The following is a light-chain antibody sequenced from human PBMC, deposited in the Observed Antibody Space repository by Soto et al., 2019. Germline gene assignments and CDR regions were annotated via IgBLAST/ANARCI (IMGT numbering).Light chain of an antibody. CDR2: GAS. V-gene: IGKV3-20*01. CDR1: QSVTSTY. Sequence: EIVLTQSPGTLSLSPGERATLSCRASQSVTSTYLAWYQQKPGQAPRLLIYGASSRATGIPDRFSGSGSGTDFTLTISRLEPEDFAVYYCQPYGSSRTFGQGIKVEIK. CDR3: QPYGSSRT. J-gene: IGKJ1*01.